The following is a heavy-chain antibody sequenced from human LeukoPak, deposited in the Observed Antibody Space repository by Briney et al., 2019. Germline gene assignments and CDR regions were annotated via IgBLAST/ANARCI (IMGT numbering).Heavy chain of an antibody. CDR2: INPNSGGT. CDR3: ARVHGSRGLPEYYFDY. V-gene: IGHV1-2*02. CDR1: GYTFTGYY. D-gene: IGHD5-18*01. J-gene: IGHJ4*02. Sequence: ASVKVSCKASGYTFTGYYMHWVRQAPGQGLEWMGWINPNSGGTNYAQKFQGRVTMTRDMSISTAYMELSRLRSDDTAVYYCARVHGSRGLPEYYFDYWGQGTLVTVSS.